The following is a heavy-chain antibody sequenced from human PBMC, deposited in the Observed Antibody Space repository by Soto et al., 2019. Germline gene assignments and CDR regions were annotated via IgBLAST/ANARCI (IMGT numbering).Heavy chain of an antibody. CDR1: GFTFSSYA. CDR3: ASAVVVTWMVDGMDV. CDR2: ISGSGGST. J-gene: IGHJ6*02. D-gene: IGHD2-21*02. Sequence: EVQLLESGGGLVQPGGSLRLSCAASGFTFSSYAMSWVRQAPGKGLEWVSAISGSGGSTYYADSVKGRFTISRDNSKNTLYMQMNSLRAEDTAVYYGASAVVVTWMVDGMDVWGQGTTVTVSS. V-gene: IGHV3-23*01.